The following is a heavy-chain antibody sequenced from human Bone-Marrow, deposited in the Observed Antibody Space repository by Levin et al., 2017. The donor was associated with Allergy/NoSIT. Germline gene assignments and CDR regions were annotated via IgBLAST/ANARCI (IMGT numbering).Heavy chain of an antibody. J-gene: IGHJ4*02. CDR1: GFSFSTYW. CDR2: MDTNGRVK. CDR3: AQGHWLDN. D-gene: IGHD3-3*02. Sequence: PSGGSLRLSCAASGFSFSTYWMTWVRQVPGKGLEWVASMDTNGRVKYYMDAVKGRFTISRDNARNSLFLQLNSLRVEDTATYYCAQGHWLDNWGQGTLVIVSS. V-gene: IGHV3-7*01.